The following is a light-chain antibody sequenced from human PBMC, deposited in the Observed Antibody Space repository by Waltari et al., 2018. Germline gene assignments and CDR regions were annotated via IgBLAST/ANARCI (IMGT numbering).Light chain of an antibody. CDR3: QQHHSHPLT. Sequence: DIQMTQSPSSLSASVGDTVTITCRASQGISNNLVWYQQKPGNAPKRLIYVVSTLERGVPSRFSGSGYGTDFSLTSSRLQAEDCATYYCQQHHSHPLTFGGGTRVEIK. CDR1: QGISNN. V-gene: IGKV1-17*01. CDR2: VVS. J-gene: IGKJ4*01.